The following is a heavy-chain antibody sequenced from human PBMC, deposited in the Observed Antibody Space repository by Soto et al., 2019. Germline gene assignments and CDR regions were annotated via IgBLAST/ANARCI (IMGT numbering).Heavy chain of an antibody. CDR1: GFTVSNNY. D-gene: IGHD3-10*01. V-gene: IGHV3-53*01. Sequence: EVQLVESGGGLIQPGGSLRLSCAVSGFTVSNNYMSWVRQAPGKGLEGVSVIYSGGYTAYGDSVKGRFTISRDNSKNTLNLQMNTRGAAAPPVYYWATNPGGGGYWGQGTLVTVSS. J-gene: IGHJ4*02. CDR2: IYSGGYT. CDR3: ATNPGGGGY.